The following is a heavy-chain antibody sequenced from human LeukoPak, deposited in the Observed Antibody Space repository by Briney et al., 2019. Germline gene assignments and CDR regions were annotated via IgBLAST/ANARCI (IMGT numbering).Heavy chain of an antibody. D-gene: IGHD2-15*01. CDR1: GYTFTSYA. J-gene: IGHJ6*04. V-gene: IGHV1-3*01. CDR2: INADNGNT. CDR3: ARELSVGYYYGMDV. Sequence: ASVKVSCKASGYTFTSYAMHWVRQAPGQRLEWMGWINADNGNTKYSQKFQGRVTITRDTSASTAYMELSSLRSEDTAVYYCARELSVGYYYGMDVWGKGTTVTVSS.